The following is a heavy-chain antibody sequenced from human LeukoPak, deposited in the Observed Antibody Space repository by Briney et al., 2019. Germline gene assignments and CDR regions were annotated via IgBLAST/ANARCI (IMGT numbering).Heavy chain of an antibody. V-gene: IGHV3-33*01. CDR1: GFTFSSYG. D-gene: IGHD3-9*01. Sequence: GGSLRLSCAASGFTFSSYGMHWVRQAPGKGLEWVAVIWYDGSNKYYADSVKGRFTISRDNSKNTLYLQMNSLRAEDTAVYYCARDRPYDILTGYYNGIDYWGQGTLVTVSS. CDR2: IWYDGSNK. CDR3: ARDRPYDILTGYYNGIDY. J-gene: IGHJ4*02.